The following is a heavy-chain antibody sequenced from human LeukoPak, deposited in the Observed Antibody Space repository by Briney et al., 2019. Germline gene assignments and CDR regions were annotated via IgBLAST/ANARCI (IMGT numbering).Heavy chain of an antibody. V-gene: IGHV1-46*01. Sequence: ASVKVSCKASGYTFTSYYMHWVRQAPGQGLEWMGIINPSGGSTSYAQKFQGRVTMTRDTSTSTVYMELSSLRSEDTAVYYCARGGSSTGGILTGYHYWGQGTLVTVSS. CDR2: INPSGGST. CDR3: ARGGSSTGGILTGYHY. CDR1: GYTFTSYY. D-gene: IGHD3-9*01. J-gene: IGHJ4*02.